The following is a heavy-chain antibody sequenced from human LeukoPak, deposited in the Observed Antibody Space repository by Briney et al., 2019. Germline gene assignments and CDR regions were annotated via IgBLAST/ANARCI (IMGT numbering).Heavy chain of an antibody. Sequence: SETLSLTCAVYGGSFSGYYWSWIRQPPGKGLEWIGEINHSGSTNYNPSLKSRVTISVDTSKNQFSLKLSSVTAADTAVYYCAREGGYCSGGSCSQGGYFDYWGQGTLVTVSS. CDR2: INHSGST. J-gene: IGHJ4*02. V-gene: IGHV4-34*01. CDR3: AREGGYCSGGSCSQGGYFDY. D-gene: IGHD2-15*01. CDR1: GGSFSGYY.